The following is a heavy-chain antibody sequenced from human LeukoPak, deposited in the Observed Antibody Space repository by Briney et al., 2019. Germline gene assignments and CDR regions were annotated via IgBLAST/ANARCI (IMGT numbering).Heavy chain of an antibody. D-gene: IGHD2-21*01. J-gene: IGHJ3*02. Sequence: PGGSLRLSCAASGFIVSSNYMAWVRQAPGKGLEWVSVIRTVGTTSYAEPVKGRFTISRDSSTNTLHLQMNSLRAEDTAVYYCAREGQYGGDIYNDALDIWGQGTMVTVSS. CDR3: AREGQYGGDIYNDALDI. V-gene: IGHV3-66*01. CDR1: GFIVSSNY. CDR2: IRTVGTT.